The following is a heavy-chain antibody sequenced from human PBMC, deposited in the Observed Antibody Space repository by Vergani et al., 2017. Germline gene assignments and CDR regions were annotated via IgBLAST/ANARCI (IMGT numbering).Heavy chain of an antibody. D-gene: IGHD2-2*02. CDR3: VRDRGLCAGGRCYTEAWDY. CDR1: GFALNRHA. Sequence: QVQLVESGGGVVQPGTSLRLSCVVSGFALNRHAMYWVRQAPGKGLEWVVGISFDGTNEYYPDLVKGRFTISRHIAKNTLYLQVRSLRLEDTGVYHCVRDRGLCAGGRCYTEAWDYWGQGTPVTVSS. CDR2: ISFDGTNE. V-gene: IGHV3-30-3*01. J-gene: IGHJ4*02.